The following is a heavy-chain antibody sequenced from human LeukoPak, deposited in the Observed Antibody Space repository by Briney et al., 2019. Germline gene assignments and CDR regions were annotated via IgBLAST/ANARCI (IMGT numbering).Heavy chain of an antibody. Sequence: SETLSLTCTVSGGSISSGDYYWSWIRQPPGKGLEWIGYIYYSGSTYYNPSLKSRVTISVDTSKNQFSLKLSSVTAADTAVYYCARTGCSGGSCYGFDYWGQGTLVTVSS. CDR1: GGSISSGDYY. D-gene: IGHD2-15*01. V-gene: IGHV4-30-4*01. CDR3: ARTGCSGGSCYGFDY. J-gene: IGHJ4*02. CDR2: IYYSGST.